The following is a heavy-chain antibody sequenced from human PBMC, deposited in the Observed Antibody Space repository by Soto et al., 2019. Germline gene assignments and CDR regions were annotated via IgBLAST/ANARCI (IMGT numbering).Heavy chain of an antibody. Sequence: GGSLRLSCAASGFTFSSYAMTWVRQAPGKGLEWVAAISGGGENTYYANSVKGRFTISRDNPKNTLYLQMNSLRVEDTAVYYCAKVFWAYYCSGGSCYFDYWGQGTQVTVSS. V-gene: IGHV3-23*01. CDR3: AKVFWAYYCSGGSCYFDY. CDR2: ISGGGENT. CDR1: GFTFSSYA. J-gene: IGHJ4*02. D-gene: IGHD2-15*01.